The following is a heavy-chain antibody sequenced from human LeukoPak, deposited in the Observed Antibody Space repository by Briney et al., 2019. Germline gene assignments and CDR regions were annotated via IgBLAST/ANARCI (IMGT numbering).Heavy chain of an antibody. D-gene: IGHD3-9*01. J-gene: IGHJ3*02. Sequence: GGSLRLSCAASGFTFSSYSMNWVRQAPGKGVEWVSSISSSSSYIYYADSVKGRFTISRDNSKNTLYLQMNSLRAEDTAVYYCARGLGYYDILTGYSPDAFDIWGQGTMVTVSS. CDR3: ARGLGYYDILTGYSPDAFDI. V-gene: IGHV3-21*01. CDR1: GFTFSSYS. CDR2: ISSSSSYI.